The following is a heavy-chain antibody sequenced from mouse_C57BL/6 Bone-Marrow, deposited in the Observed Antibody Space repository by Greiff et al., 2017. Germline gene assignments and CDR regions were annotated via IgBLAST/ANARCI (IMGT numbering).Heavy chain of an antibody. CDR1: GYTFTDYY. V-gene: IGHV1-19*01. CDR2: INPYNGGT. CDR3: TTLGLGRGRFDY. D-gene: IGHD4-1*01. Sequence: VQLKQSGPVLVKPGASVKMSCKASGYTFTDYYMNWVKQSHGKSLEWIGVINPYNGGTSYNQKFKGKATLTVDKSSSTAYMELNSLTSEDTAVYYCTTLGLGRGRFDYWGQGTTLTVSS. J-gene: IGHJ2*01.